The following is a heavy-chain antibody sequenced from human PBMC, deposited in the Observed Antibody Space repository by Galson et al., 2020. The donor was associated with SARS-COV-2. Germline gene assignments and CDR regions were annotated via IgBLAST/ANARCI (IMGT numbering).Heavy chain of an antibody. CDR3: ARATAMVPAAIDY. CDR2: GTGNT. V-gene: IGHV1-58*01. Sequence: GTGNTNYAQNFQERVTITRDMSTNTAYMELSSLRSEDTAVYYCARATAMVPAAIDYWGQGTLVTVSS. J-gene: IGHJ4*02. D-gene: IGHD5-18*01.